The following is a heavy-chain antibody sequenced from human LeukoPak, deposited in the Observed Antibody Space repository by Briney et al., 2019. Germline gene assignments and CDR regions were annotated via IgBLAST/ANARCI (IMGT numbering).Heavy chain of an antibody. J-gene: IGHJ6*03. Sequence: ASVKVSCKASGYTFTNNFMHWVRQAPGQGLEWMGIINPSGDNTWYAQKFQGRVTMTRDMATSTDYMEVSSLRSEDTAVYYCARGLRYCSGGSCYFSPPYYYYMDVWGKGTTVTISS. CDR3: ARGLRYCSGGSCYFSPPYYYYMDV. V-gene: IGHV1-46*01. CDR2: INPSGDNT. D-gene: IGHD2-15*01. CDR1: GYTFTNNF.